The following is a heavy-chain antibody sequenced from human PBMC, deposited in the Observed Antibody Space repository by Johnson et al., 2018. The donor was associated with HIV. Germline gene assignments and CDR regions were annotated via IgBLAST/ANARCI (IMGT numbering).Heavy chain of an antibody. J-gene: IGHJ3*02. CDR2: ISYDGSNK. CDR1: GFTFSSYA. CDR3: ASAKSGSFDAFDI. D-gene: IGHD1-26*01. V-gene: IGHV3-30-3*02. Sequence: QVQLVESGGGVVQPGGSLRLSCAASGFTFSSYAMHWVRQAPGKGLEWVAVISYDGSNKYYADSVKGRFTISRDNSKNTLYLQMNSLRAEDTAVYYCASAKSGSFDAFDIWGQGTMVTVSS.